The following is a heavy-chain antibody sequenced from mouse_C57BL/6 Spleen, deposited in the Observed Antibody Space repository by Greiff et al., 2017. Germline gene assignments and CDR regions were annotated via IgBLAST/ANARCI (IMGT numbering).Heavy chain of an antibody. CDR2: IDPSDSYT. CDR1: GYTFTSYW. Sequence: QVQLQQPGAELVRPGTSVKLSCKASGYTFTSYWMHWVKQRPGQGLEWIGVIDPSDSYTNYNQKFKGKARLTVDTSSSTAYMQLSSLTSEDSAVYYCARRGVYSLYYAMDNWGQGTSVTVSS. CDR3: ARRGVYSLYYAMDN. J-gene: IGHJ4*01. V-gene: IGHV1-59*01. D-gene: IGHD6-2*01.